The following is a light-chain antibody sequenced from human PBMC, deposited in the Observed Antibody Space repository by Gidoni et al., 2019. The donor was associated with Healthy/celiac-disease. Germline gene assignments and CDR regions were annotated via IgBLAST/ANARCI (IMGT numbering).Light chain of an antibody. Sequence: QSVLTPPPSASGTPGQRVTIPCSGSSSNIGSNTVNWYQQLPGTAPKLLIYSNNQRPPGVPDRFSGSKSGTSASLAISGLQSEDEADYYCAAWDDSLNGSWVFGGGTKLTVL. V-gene: IGLV1-44*01. CDR1: SSNIGSNT. J-gene: IGLJ3*02. CDR3: AAWDDSLNGSWV. CDR2: SNN.